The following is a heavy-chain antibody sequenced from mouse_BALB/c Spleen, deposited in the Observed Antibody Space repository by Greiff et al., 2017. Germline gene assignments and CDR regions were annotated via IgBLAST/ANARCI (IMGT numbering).Heavy chain of an antibody. CDR3: ARLYYGYRYFDV. D-gene: IGHD1-1*01. Sequence: EVKLMESGGGLVQPGGSLKLSCAASGFTFSSYTMSWVRQTPEKRLEWVAYISNGGGSTYYPDTVKGRFTISRDNAKNTLYLQMSSLKSEDTAMYYCARLYYGYRYFDVWGAGTTVTVSS. J-gene: IGHJ1*01. V-gene: IGHV5-12-2*01. CDR2: ISNGGGST. CDR1: GFTFSSYT.